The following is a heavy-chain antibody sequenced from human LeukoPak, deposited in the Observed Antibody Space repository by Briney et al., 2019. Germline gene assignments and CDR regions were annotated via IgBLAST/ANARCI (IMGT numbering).Heavy chain of an antibody. V-gene: IGHV4-59*01. CDR3: ARGTMTGPYCFDY. CDR2: IYYSGST. Sequence: SETLSLTCTVSGGSISSYYWSWIRQPPGKGLEWIGYIYYSGSTNYNPSLKSRVTISVDTSKNQFSLNLSSVTAADTAVYYCARGTMTGPYCFDYWGQGTLVTVSS. CDR1: GGSISSYY. D-gene: IGHD2-21*01. J-gene: IGHJ4*02.